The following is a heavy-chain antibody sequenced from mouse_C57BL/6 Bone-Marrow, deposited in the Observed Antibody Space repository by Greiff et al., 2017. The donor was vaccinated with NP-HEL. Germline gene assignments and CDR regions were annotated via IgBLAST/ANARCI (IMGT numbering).Heavy chain of an antibody. CDR2: IYPGGGYT. V-gene: IGHV1-63*01. CDR3: ARRGPYYYGSSSFAY. D-gene: IGHD1-1*01. Sequence: QVQLKQSGAELVRPGTSVKMSCKASGYTFTNYWIGWAKQRPGHGLEWIGDIYPGGGYTNYNEKFKGKATLTADKSSSTAYMQFSSLTSDDSAIYYCARRGPYYYGSSSFAYWGQGTLVTVSA. CDR1: GYTFTNYW. J-gene: IGHJ3*01.